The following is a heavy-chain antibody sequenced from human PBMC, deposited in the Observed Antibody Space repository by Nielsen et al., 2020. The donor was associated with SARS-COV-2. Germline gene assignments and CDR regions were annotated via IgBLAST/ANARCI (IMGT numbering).Heavy chain of an antibody. D-gene: IGHD3-22*01. Sequence: GGSLRLSCAASGFSVSSSYMSWVRQAPGKGLEWVSVIYRGGSIYYADSVKGRFTTSRDNSKNTLYLQMNSLRAEDTAVYYCAREDDSSGSFDYWGQGTLVTVSS. V-gene: IGHV3-53*01. CDR3: AREDDSSGSFDY. CDR1: GFSVSSSY. CDR2: IYRGGSI. J-gene: IGHJ4*02.